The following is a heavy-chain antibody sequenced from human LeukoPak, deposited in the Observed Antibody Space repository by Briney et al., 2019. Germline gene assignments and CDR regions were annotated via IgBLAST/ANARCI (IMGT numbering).Heavy chain of an antibody. D-gene: IGHD2/OR15-2a*01. J-gene: IGHJ5*02. CDR3: ARDLIAPSGFDP. Sequence: PSETLSLTCTVSGGSISSGGYYWSWIRQHPGKGLEWIGYIYYSGGTYYNPSLKSRVTISIDTSKNQFSLKLSSVTAADTAVYYCARDLIAPSGFDPWGQGTLVTVSS. CDR2: IYYSGGT. CDR1: GGSISSGGYY. V-gene: IGHV4-31*03.